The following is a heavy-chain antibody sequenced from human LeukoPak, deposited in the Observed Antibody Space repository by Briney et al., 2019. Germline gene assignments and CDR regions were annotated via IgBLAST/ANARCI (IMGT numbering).Heavy chain of an antibody. CDR1: GGTFSSYA. CDR3: ASSEWELKRSYYMDV. D-gene: IGHD1-26*01. V-gene: IGHV1-69*05. J-gene: IGHJ6*03. Sequence: SVEVSCKASGGTFSSYAISWVRQAPGQGLEWMGGIIPIFGTANYAQKFQGRVTITTDESTSTAYMELSSLRSEDTAVYYCASSEWELKRSYYMDVWGKGTTVTVSS. CDR2: IIPIFGTA.